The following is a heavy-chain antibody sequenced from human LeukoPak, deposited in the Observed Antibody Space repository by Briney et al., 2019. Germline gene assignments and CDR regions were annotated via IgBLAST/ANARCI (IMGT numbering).Heavy chain of an antibody. CDR1: GFTFSDYY. J-gene: IGHJ6*02. V-gene: IGHV3-11*04. D-gene: IGHD6-13*01. Sequence: GGSLRLSCAASGFTFSDYYMSWIRQAPGKGLEWVSYISSSGSTIYYADSVKGRFTISRDNSKNTLYLQMNSLRAEDTAVYYCARWRIAAKLYGMDVWGQGTTVTVSS. CDR3: ARWRIAAKLYGMDV. CDR2: ISSSGSTI.